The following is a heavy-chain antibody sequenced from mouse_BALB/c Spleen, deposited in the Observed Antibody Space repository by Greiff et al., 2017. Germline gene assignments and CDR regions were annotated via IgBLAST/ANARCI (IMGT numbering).Heavy chain of an antibody. D-gene: IGHD2-1*01. CDR2: INSNGGST. V-gene: IGHV5-6-2*01. CDR3: SRHLPHYAMDY. J-gene: IGHJ4*01. Sequence: EVQVVESGGGLVKLGGSLKLSCAASGFTFSSYYMSWVRQTPEKRLELVAAINSNGGSTYYHDTVKGRFTISRDNAKNTLYLQMSSLKSEDTALYYCSRHLPHYAMDYWGQGTSVTVSS. CDR1: GFTFSSYY.